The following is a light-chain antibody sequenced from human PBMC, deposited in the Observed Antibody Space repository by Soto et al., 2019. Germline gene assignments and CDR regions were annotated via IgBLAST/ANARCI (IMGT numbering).Light chain of an antibody. V-gene: IGKV1-16*01. CDR2: AAS. J-gene: IGKJ4*01. Sequence: DVQMTQSPSSLSASIGDKVTITCRASQDINNYLAWIQQKPGKAPKSLIYAASILQSGVPSRFSGSWSGTYFTLTISSLQPEDFATYYCQQFKRYPLTFGVGTKVDIK. CDR3: QQFKRYPLT. CDR1: QDINNY.